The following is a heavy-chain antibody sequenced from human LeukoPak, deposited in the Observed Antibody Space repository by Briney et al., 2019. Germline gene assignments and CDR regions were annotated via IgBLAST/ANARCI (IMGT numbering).Heavy chain of an antibody. J-gene: IGHJ6*03. CDR2: IRYDGSNK. V-gene: IGHV3-30*02. D-gene: IGHD4-11*01. Sequence: PGGSLRLSCAASGFTFSSYGMHWVRQAPGKGLEWVAFIRYDGSNKYYADSVKGRFTISRDNSKNTLYLQMNSLRAEDTAVYYRAKDSTYDYSLFYYYYYMDVWGKGTTVTISS. CDR1: GFTFSSYG. CDR3: AKDSTYDYSLFYYYYYMDV.